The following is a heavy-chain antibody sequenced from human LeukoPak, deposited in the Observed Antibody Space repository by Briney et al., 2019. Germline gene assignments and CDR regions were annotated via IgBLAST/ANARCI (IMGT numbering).Heavy chain of an antibody. CDR1: GDSVSSNSAA. Sequence: SQTLSLTCAISGDSVSSNSAAWNWIRQSPSRGLEWLGRTYYRSKWYNDYAVSVKRRITINPDTSKNQFPLQLNSVTPEDTAVYYCARDRSYSSFYYYYYYMDVWGKGTTVTVSS. J-gene: IGHJ6*03. CDR2: TYYRSKWYN. D-gene: IGHD1-26*01. CDR3: ARDRSYSSFYYYYYYMDV. V-gene: IGHV6-1*01.